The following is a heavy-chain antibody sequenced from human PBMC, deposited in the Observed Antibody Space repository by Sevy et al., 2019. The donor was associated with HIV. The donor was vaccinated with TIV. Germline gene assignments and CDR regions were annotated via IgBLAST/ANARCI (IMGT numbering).Heavy chain of an antibody. V-gene: IGHV7-4-1*02. J-gene: IGHJ4*02. CDR2: INTMTGNP. D-gene: IGHD2-15*01. Sequence: ASVKVSCKASGYTFTSYIMSWVRQAPGQGLEWMGWINTMTGNPTYAQGLTGRFVFSLDTSASTAYLQISSLKAEDRAVYYCTRGYCSGGTCSPGGYWGQGTLVTVSS. CDR1: GYTFTSYI. CDR3: TRGYCSGGTCSPGGY.